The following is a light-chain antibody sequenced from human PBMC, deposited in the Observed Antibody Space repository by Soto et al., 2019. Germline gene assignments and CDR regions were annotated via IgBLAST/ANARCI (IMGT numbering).Light chain of an antibody. V-gene: IGKV3-15*01. Sequence: EVVMTQSPATLSASPGQRVALSCRASHSIDINLAWYQQKPGQAPRLVIYRASTRATGIPARFSGSGSGTEFTLTISSLQSEDFAIYYCQQFGNWWTFDQGTKVEIK. J-gene: IGKJ1*01. CDR3: QQFGNWWT. CDR1: HSIDIN. CDR2: RAS.